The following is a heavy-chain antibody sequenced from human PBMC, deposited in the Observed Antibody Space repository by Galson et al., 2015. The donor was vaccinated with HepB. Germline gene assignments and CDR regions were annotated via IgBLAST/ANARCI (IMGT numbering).Heavy chain of an antibody. D-gene: IGHD6-19*01. Sequence: SETLSLTCTVSGGSISSSSYYWGWIRQPPGKGLEWIGSIYYSGSTYYNPSLKSRVTISVDTSKNQFSLKLSSVTAADTAVYYCANHEGDSSGWHGTGDDAFDIWGQGTMVTVSS. J-gene: IGHJ3*02. CDR1: GGSISSSSYY. V-gene: IGHV4-39*01. CDR3: ANHEGDSSGWHGTGDDAFDI. CDR2: IYYSGST.